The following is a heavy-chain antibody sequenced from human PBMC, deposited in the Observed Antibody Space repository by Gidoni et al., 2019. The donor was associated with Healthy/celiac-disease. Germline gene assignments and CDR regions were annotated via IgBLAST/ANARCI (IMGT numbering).Heavy chain of an antibody. CDR2: IKQDGSEK. CDR3: ARSAFDAFDI. V-gene: IGHV3-7*03. CDR1: GFTFSSDW. J-gene: IGHJ3*02. Sequence: EVQLVESGGGLVQPGGSLRLSCAASGFTFSSDWMSWVSQAPGKGLEWVANIKQDGSEKYYVDSVKGRFTISRDNAKNSLYLQMNSLRAEDTAVYYCARSAFDAFDIWGQGTMVTVSS. D-gene: IGHD3-16*01.